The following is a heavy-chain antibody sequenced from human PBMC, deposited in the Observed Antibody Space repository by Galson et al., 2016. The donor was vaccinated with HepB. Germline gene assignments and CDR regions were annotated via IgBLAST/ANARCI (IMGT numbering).Heavy chain of an antibody. D-gene: IGHD6-13*01. CDR2: ININTGTT. CDR1: GYTFTNND. Sequence: SVKVSCKASGYTFTNNDINWVRQAPGQGPENLGWININTGTTGYAQRFQGRITMTRNRTISTAYMDLSSLTSEDTAVYYCARGRYSTFPFYYHGMDVWGQGTTVSVSS. J-gene: IGHJ6*02. CDR3: ARGRYSTFPFYYHGMDV. V-gene: IGHV1-8*01.